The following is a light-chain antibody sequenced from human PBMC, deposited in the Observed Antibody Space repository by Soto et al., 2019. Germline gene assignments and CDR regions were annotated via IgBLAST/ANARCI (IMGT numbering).Light chain of an antibody. V-gene: IGKV3-11*01. CDR3: QQRSNWLPVLN. CDR2: DAS. Sequence: EIVLTQSPATLSLSPGERATLSCRASQSVSSYLAWYQQKPGQAPRLLIYDASNRATGIPARFSGSGSGTDFTLTISSLEPEDFAVYYCQQRSNWLPVLNFGGGTKV. J-gene: IGKJ4*01. CDR1: QSVSSY.